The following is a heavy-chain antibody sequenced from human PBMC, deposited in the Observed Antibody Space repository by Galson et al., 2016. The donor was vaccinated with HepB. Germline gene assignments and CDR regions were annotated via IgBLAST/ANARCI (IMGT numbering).Heavy chain of an antibody. D-gene: IGHD3-10*01. CDR3: ARGDLWFGEFS. CDR2: IIPGNGNI. V-gene: IGHV1-3*01. CDR1: GYSFTTYA. J-gene: IGHJ4*02. Sequence: SVKVSCKASGYSFTTYAIHWVRQAPGQRLEWMGWIIPGNGNIKYSQKFRGRVTVTSDTSASTAYMELRSLRSEDTAVYYCARGDLWFGEFSWGQGTLVTVSS.